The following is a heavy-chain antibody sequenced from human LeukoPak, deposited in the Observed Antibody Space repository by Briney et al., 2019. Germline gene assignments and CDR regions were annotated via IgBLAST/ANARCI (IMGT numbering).Heavy chain of an antibody. CDR3: AREGYGSGSYYNLDYYYYGMDV. CDR1: GYTFTSYG. J-gene: IGHJ6*02. CDR2: ISAYNGNT. D-gene: IGHD3-10*01. V-gene: IGHV1-18*01. Sequence: EASVKVSCKASGYTFTSYGISWVRQAPGQGLEWMGWISAYNGNTNYARKLQGRVTMTTDTSTSTAYIELRSLRSDDTAVYYCAREGYGSGSYYNLDYYYYGMDVWGQGTTVTVSS.